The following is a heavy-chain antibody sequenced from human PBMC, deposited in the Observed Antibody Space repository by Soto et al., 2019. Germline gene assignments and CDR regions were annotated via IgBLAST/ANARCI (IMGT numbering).Heavy chain of an antibody. CDR1: GYSFTSYW. D-gene: IGHD4-17*01. CDR2: IDPSDSYT. CDR3: ARVYEGDYDYYYCVMDV. V-gene: IGHV5-10-1*01. Sequence: PGESLKISCKGSGYSFTSYWISWVRQMPGKGLEWMGRIDPSDSYTNYSPSFQGHVTISADKSISTAYLQWSSLKASDTAMYYCARVYEGDYDYYYCVMDVWGQGTTVIVSS. J-gene: IGHJ6*02.